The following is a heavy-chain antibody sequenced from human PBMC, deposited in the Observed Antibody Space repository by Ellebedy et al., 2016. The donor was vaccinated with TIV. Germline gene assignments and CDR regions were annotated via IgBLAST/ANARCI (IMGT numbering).Heavy chain of an antibody. Sequence: ASVKVSCXVSGYTLTELSMHWVRQAPGKGLEWMGGFDPEDGETIYAQKFQGRVTMTEDTSTDTAYMELSSLRSEDTAVYYCATGASPPYYYGMDVWGQGTTVTVSS. CDR1: GYTLTELS. CDR2: FDPEDGET. CDR3: ATGASPPYYYGMDV. D-gene: IGHD6-6*01. V-gene: IGHV1-24*01. J-gene: IGHJ6*02.